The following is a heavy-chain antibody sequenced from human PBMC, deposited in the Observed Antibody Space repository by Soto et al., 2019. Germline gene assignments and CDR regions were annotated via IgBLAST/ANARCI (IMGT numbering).Heavy chain of an antibody. CDR2: INHSGST. J-gene: IGHJ4*02. CDR3: ARGGDY. V-gene: IGHV4-34*01. CDR1: GGSFSPFY. Sequence: QVQLQQWGAGQLKPSETLSLTCAVYGGSFSPFYWSWIRQHPGKGLEWLGAINHSGSTNYNPALKSQVTVSVDTSKTQISLKLISVTAADTAIYSCARGGDYWGQGTLVTVSP.